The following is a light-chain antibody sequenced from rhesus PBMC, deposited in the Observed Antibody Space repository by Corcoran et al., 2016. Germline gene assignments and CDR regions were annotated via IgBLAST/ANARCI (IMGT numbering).Light chain of an antibody. CDR2: RNN. CDR1: SNNVAYQG. V-gene: IGLV10-114*01. CDR3: SAWDSSLNAHV. J-gene: IGLJ6*01. Sequence: QAGLTQPPSVSKALRQTVTLTCTGNSNNVAYQGAAWLQQQQGHPPKLLSHRNNTRPSGISERFSASRSGNTAPLTITGLQPEDEADYYCSAWDSSLNAHVFGSGTKLTVL.